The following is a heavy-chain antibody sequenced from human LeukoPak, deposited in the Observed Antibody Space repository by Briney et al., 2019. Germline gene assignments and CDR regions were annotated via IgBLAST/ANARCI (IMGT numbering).Heavy chain of an antibody. J-gene: IGHJ5*02. D-gene: IGHD3-9*01. CDR1: GGSISSGGYY. V-gene: IGHV4-30-2*01. CDR3: ARSGGLRYFDWWPPNPNWFDP. CDR2: IYHSGST. Sequence: SETLSLTCTVSGGSISSGGYYWSWIRQPPGKGLEWIGYIYHSGSTYYNPSLKSRVTISVDRSKNQFSLKLSSVTAADTAVYYCARSGGLRYFDWWPPNPNWFDPWGQGTLVTVSS.